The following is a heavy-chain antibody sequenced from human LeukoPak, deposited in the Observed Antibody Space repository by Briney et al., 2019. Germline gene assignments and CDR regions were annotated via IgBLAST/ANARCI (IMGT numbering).Heavy chain of an antibody. V-gene: IGHV1-69*13. Sequence: SVKVSCKASGGTLSSYAISWVRQAPGQGLEWMGGIIPIFGTANYAQKFQGRVTITADESTSTAYMELSSLRSEDTAAYYCARVGAVGGWWFDPWGQGTLVTVSS. D-gene: IGHD3-3*01. J-gene: IGHJ5*02. CDR2: IIPIFGTA. CDR3: ARVGAVGGWWFDP. CDR1: GGTLSSYA.